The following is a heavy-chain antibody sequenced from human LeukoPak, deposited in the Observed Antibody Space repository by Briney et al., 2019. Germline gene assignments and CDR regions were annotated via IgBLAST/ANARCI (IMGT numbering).Heavy chain of an antibody. V-gene: IGHV4-59*08. Sequence: SETLSLTCSVSGGSISSLYWSWIRQPPGKGLEWIGYIYYTGSTNYNPSLKSRVTMFVDMSKNQFSLRLSSATAADTAVYYCARHRAYSSSSPFDYWGQGTLVTVSS. CDR1: GGSISSLY. CDR2: IYYTGST. J-gene: IGHJ4*02. D-gene: IGHD6-6*01. CDR3: ARHRAYSSSSPFDY.